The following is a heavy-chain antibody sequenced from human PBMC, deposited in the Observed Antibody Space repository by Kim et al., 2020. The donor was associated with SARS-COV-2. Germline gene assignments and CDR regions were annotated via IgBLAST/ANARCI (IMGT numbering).Heavy chain of an antibody. Sequence: SETLSLTCAVYGGSFSGYYWSWIRQPPGKGLEWIGEINHSGSTNYNPSLKSRVTISIDTSKNQFSLKLSSVTAADTAVYYCAREGGGSSIDYWGQGTLVT. J-gene: IGHJ4*02. CDR1: GGSFSGYY. CDR3: AREGGGSSIDY. V-gene: IGHV4-34*01. D-gene: IGHD2-15*01. CDR2: INHSGST.